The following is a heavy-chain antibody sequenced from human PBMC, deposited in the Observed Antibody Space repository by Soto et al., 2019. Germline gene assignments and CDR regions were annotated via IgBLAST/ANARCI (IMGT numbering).Heavy chain of an antibody. J-gene: IGHJ6*02. CDR3: ARTTVVTPTYYYYGMDV. Sequence: QVQLVQSGAEVKKPGASVKVSCKASGYTFTSYGISWVRQAPGQGLEWMGWISAYNGNTNYAQKLQGRVTMTTDTSTSTAYMELRSLRSDDTAAYYCARTTVVTPTYYYYGMDVWGQGTTVTVSS. CDR2: ISAYNGNT. V-gene: IGHV1-18*01. D-gene: IGHD4-17*01. CDR1: GYTFTSYG.